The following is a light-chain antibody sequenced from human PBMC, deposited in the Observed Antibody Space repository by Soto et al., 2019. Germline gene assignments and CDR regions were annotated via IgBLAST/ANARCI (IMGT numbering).Light chain of an antibody. CDR1: ISDVGGYNY. V-gene: IGLV2-11*01. J-gene: IGLJ1*01. CDR2: DVS. CDR3: CSYAGSPRYV. Sequence: QSALTQPRAVSGSPGQSVTISCTGTISDVGGYNYVSWYQQHPGKDPKVMIYDVSERPSGVPDRFSGSKSGNTASLTISGLQAEDEADYYCCSYAGSPRYVLGTGTKLTVL.